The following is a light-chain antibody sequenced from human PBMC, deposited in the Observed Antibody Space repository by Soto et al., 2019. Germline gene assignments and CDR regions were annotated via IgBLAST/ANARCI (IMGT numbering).Light chain of an antibody. CDR3: QQYGSSPQRT. J-gene: IGKJ1*01. CDR2: EAS. V-gene: IGKV3-20*01. Sequence: EIVLTQSPATLSLSPGERATLSCRASQTVSSSLAWYQQKPGQAPRLLIYEASNRATGIPARFSGSGSGTDFTLTISRLEPEDFAVYYCQQYGSSPQRTFGQGTKVDIK. CDR1: QTVSSS.